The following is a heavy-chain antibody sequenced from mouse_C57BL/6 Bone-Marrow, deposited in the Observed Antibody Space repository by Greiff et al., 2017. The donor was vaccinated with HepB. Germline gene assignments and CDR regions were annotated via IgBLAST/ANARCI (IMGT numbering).Heavy chain of an antibody. D-gene: IGHD1-1*01. CDR1: GYTFTSYG. CDR3: ASPNYCSSYVDYFDY. Sequence: VKLVESGAELARPGASVKLSCKASGYTFTSYGISWVKQRTGQGLEWIGEIYPRSGNTYYNEKFKGKATLTADKSSSTAYMELRSLTSEDSAVYFYASPNYCSSYVDYFDYWGQGTTLTVSS. J-gene: IGHJ2*01. V-gene: IGHV1-81*01. CDR2: IYPRSGNT.